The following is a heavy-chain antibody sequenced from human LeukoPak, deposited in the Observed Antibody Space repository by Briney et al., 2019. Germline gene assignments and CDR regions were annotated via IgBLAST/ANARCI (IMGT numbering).Heavy chain of an antibody. CDR2: TNHSGST. Sequence: SETLSLTCAVYGGSFSGYYWSWIRQPPGKGLEWIGETNHSGSTNYNPSLKSRVTISVDTSKNQFSLKLSSVTAADTAVYYCATGGGSSSLFDYWGQGTLVTVSS. D-gene: IGHD6-6*01. J-gene: IGHJ4*02. CDR3: ATGGGSSSLFDY. V-gene: IGHV4-34*01. CDR1: GGSFSGYY.